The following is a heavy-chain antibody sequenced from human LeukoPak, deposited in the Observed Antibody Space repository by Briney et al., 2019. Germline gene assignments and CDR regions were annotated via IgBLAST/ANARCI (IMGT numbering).Heavy chain of an antibody. CDR3: ARDPTTQTFYD. Sequence: ASLKVSCKASGYTFTSYGISWVRQAPGQGLEWMGWISTYNGNTNYAQKLQGRVTMTTDTSTNTAYMELRSLTSDDTAVYYCARDPTTQTFYDWGKGTLVTVGS. D-gene: IGHD4-11*01. V-gene: IGHV1-18*01. CDR2: ISTYNGNT. J-gene: IGHJ4*02. CDR1: GYTFTSYG.